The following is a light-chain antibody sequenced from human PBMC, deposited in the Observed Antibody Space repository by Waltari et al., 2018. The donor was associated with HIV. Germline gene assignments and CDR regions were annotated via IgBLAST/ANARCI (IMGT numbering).Light chain of an antibody. J-gene: IGLJ3*02. V-gene: IGLV1-51*02. Sequence: QSVLTQPPSVSAAPGQTVSIPCSGSSANIGNNYVSWYQQLPGTAPKLLIYEDDRRPSGIPDRFSATKSGASATLDITGLQIGDEADYYCGTWDRSLTTGLFGGGTKLTVL. CDR3: GTWDRSLTTGL. CDR2: EDD. CDR1: SANIGNNY.